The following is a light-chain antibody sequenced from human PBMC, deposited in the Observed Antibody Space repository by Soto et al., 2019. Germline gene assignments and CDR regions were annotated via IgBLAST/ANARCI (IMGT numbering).Light chain of an antibody. J-gene: IGKJ1*01. CDR1: QNISRS. CDR2: GAS. CDR3: QQYDNSPRT. V-gene: IGKV3D-15*01. Sequence: EVVMTQSLATLSVSPGERATLSFRASQNISRSLAWYRQKPGQGPRLLISGASNRATGIPDRFSGSGSGTDLTLTISRLEPEDFAVYYCQQYDNSPRTFGQGTKVDIK.